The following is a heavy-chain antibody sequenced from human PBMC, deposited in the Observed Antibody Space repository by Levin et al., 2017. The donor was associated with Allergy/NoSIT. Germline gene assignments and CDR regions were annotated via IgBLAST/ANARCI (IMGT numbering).Heavy chain of an antibody. CDR2: IYYSGST. J-gene: IGHJ6*03. D-gene: IGHD2-2*01. V-gene: IGHV4-59*08. CDR3: ARRRALTVDTDIVVVPAAKLTYYYYYMDV. Sequence: SQTLSLTCTVSGGSISSYYWSWIRQPPGKGLEWIGYIYYSGSTNYNPSLKSRVTISVDTSKNQFSLKLSSVTAADTAVYYCARRRALTVDTDIVVVPAAKLTYYYYYMDVWGKGTTVTVSS. CDR1: GGSISSYY.